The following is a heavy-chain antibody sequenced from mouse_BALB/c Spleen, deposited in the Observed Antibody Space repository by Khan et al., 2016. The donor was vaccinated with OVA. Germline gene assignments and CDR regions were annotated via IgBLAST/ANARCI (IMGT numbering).Heavy chain of an antibody. CDR2: IDPANGNT. CDR3: ARIDA. CDR1: GFNIKDTY. V-gene: IGHV14-3*02. Sequence: VQLQQSGAELVKPGASVKLSCTASGFNIKDTYMPWVTQRPEQGLEWIGRIDPANGNTKYDPKFQGTAIITADTSSNTAYLQLSSLTSEDTAGYYCARIDAWGQGTTLTVSS. J-gene: IGHJ2*01.